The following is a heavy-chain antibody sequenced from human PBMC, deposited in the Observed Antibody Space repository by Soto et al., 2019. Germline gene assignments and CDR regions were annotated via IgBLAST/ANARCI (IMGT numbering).Heavy chain of an antibody. J-gene: IGHJ5*02. CDR2: ISAHNGNT. CDR3: ARDLYLIAAAAPVGFDP. Sequence: QVQLVQSGAEVKKPGASVKVSCKASGYTFTSYGISWVRQAPGQGLEWMGWISAHNGNTNYAQKLQGRVTMTTDTSTSTAYMELRSLRSDDTAVYYCARDLYLIAAAAPVGFDPWGQGTLVTVSS. V-gene: IGHV1-18*01. D-gene: IGHD6-13*01. CDR1: GYTFTSYG.